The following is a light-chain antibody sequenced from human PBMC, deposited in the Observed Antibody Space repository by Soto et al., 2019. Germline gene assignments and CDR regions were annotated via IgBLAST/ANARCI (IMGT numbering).Light chain of an antibody. J-gene: IGKJ1*01. Sequence: EIVLTQSPDTLSLSPGERATLSCRASQSVSSYLAWYQQKPGQAPRLLIYDASNRATGIPARFSGSGSGTEFTLTINSLQSEEFAVDYCQQYQNLWTFGQGTKVEIK. CDR1: QSVSSY. CDR3: QQYQNLWT. CDR2: DAS. V-gene: IGKV3-11*01.